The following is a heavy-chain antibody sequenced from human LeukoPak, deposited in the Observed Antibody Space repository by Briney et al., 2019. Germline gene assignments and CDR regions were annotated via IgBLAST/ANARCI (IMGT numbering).Heavy chain of an antibody. Sequence: ASETLSLTCTVSGGSISSGSYYWSWIRQPAGKGLEWIGRIYTSGSTNYNPSLKSRVTISVDTSKNQFSLKLSSVTAADMAVYYCARYSYDSSGSDYWGQGTQVTVSS. V-gene: IGHV4-61*02. J-gene: IGHJ4*02. CDR1: GGSISSGSYY. CDR3: ARYSYDSSGSDY. CDR2: IYTSGST. D-gene: IGHD3-22*01.